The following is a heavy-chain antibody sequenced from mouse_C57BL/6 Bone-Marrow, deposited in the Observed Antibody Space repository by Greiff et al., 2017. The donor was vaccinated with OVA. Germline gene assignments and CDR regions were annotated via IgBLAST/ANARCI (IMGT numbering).Heavy chain of an antibody. V-gene: IGHV1-80*01. CDR2: IYPGDGDT. CDR3: ARLGIYDGYFDY. Sequence: VQLQESGAELVKPGASVKISCKASGYAFSSYWMNWVKQRPGKGLEWIGQIYPGDGDTNYNGKFKGKATLTADKSSSTAYMQLSSLTSEDSAVYFCARLGIYDGYFDYWGQGTTLTVSS. J-gene: IGHJ2*01. D-gene: IGHD2-3*01. CDR1: GYAFSSYW.